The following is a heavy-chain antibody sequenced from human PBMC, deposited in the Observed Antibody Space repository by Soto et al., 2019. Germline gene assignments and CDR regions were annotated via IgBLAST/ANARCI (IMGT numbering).Heavy chain of an antibody. CDR3: ARPAIAADVSAFDY. Sequence: PSETLSLTCTFSGCSISSYYWSWIRQPPGKGLEWIGYIYYSGSTNYNPSLKSRVTISVDTSNNQFPLKLSSVTAADTAVYYCARPAIAADVSAFDYWGQGTLVTVSS. CDR1: GCSISSYY. D-gene: IGHD6-13*01. J-gene: IGHJ4*02. V-gene: IGHV4-59*12. CDR2: IYYSGST.